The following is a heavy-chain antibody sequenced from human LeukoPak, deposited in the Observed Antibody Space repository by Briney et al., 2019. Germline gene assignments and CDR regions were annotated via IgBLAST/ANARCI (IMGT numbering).Heavy chain of an antibody. D-gene: IGHD3-10*01. J-gene: IGHJ6*02. Sequence: PSETLSLTCTVSGASMTTYYWSWIRQPPGKGLEWIGYIYYSGSTNYNPSLKSRVTISVDTSKNQFSLKLSSVTAADTAVYYCARDYVDYGYGSYYYYGMDVWGQGTTVTVSS. V-gene: IGHV4-59*01. CDR1: GASMTTYY. CDR3: ARDYVDYGYGSYYYYGMDV. CDR2: IYYSGST.